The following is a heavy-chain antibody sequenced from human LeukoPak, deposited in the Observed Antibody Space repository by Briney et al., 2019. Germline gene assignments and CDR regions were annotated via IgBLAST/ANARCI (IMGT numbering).Heavy chain of an antibody. D-gene: IGHD3-10*02. CDR2: INHSGST. J-gene: IGHJ4*02. CDR1: GGSFSGYY. Sequence: SETLSLTCAVYGGSFSGYYWSWIRQPPGKGLEWIGEINHSGSTNYNPSLKSRVSISVDTSKNQFSLKLSSVTAADTAVYYCARGYYYVYDYWGQGTLVTVSS. CDR3: ARGYYYVYDY. V-gene: IGHV4-34*01.